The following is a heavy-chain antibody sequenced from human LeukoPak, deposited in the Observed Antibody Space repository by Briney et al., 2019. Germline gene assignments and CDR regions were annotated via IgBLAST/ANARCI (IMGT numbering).Heavy chain of an antibody. Sequence: ASVKVSCKASGYTFTGYYMHWVRQAPGQGLEWMGWINPNSGGTNYAQKFPGRATMTRDTSTSTAYMELSRLRSDDTAVYYCARVTLYSSSWYHGASYYFDYWGQGTLVTVSS. J-gene: IGHJ4*02. CDR1: GYTFTGYY. CDR3: ARVTLYSSSWYHGASYYFDY. D-gene: IGHD6-13*01. CDR2: INPNSGGT. V-gene: IGHV1-2*02.